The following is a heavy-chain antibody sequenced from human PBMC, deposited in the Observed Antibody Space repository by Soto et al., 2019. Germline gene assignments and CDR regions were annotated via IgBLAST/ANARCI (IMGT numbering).Heavy chain of an antibody. V-gene: IGHV5-10-1*01. J-gene: IGHJ4*02. Sequence: GESLKISFKGSGYTFTSDWISWVRQMPGKGLEWMGRVDPTDSYSNYRPSFQGHVTISDDKSISTAYLQWSSLKVSDTAMYYCARLTRNYSFDYWGQGTLVTVSS. CDR2: VDPTDSYS. CDR1: GYTFTSDW. CDR3: ARLTRNYSFDY. D-gene: IGHD1-7*01.